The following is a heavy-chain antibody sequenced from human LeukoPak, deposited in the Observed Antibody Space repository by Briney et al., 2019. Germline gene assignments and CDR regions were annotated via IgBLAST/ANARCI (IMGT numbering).Heavy chain of an antibody. J-gene: IGHJ4*02. D-gene: IGHD2-15*01. Sequence: GGSLRLSCAASGFTFSSYDMHWVRQAPGKGLEWVAVIWYDGSNKYYADSVKGRFTISRDNSKNTLYLQMNSLRAEDTAVYYCARVNCSGGSCYHDYWGQGTLVTVSS. V-gene: IGHV3-33*01. CDR3: ARVNCSGGSCYHDY. CDR1: GFTFSSYD. CDR2: IWYDGSNK.